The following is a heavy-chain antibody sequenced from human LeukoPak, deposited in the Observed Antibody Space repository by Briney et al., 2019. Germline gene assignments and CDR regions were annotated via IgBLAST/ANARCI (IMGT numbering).Heavy chain of an antibody. CDR2: IKQDGSVK. D-gene: IGHD5-18*01. J-gene: IGHJ4*02. V-gene: IGHV3-7*01. CDR1: GFIFGTYW. CDR3: ARNFGYQQFDY. Sequence: GGSLRLSCAASGFIFGTYWMDWVRQAPGKGLEWVANIKQDGSVKNYADSVQGRFTISRDNTKNPLYLEMSSLRGEDTAVYYCARNFGYQQFDYWGQGALVTVPS.